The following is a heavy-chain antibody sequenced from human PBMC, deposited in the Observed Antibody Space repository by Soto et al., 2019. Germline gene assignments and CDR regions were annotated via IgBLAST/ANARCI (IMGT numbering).Heavy chain of an antibody. CDR3: AGAGNTGIAATDY. Sequence: ASVKVSCKASGGTFSSYAISWVRQAPGQGLEWMGGIIPIFGTANYAQKFQGRVTITADESTSTAYMELSSLRSEDTAVYYCAGAGNTGIAATDYWGQGTLVTVSS. CDR2: IIPIFGTA. D-gene: IGHD6-13*01. V-gene: IGHV1-69*13. CDR1: GGTFSSYA. J-gene: IGHJ4*02.